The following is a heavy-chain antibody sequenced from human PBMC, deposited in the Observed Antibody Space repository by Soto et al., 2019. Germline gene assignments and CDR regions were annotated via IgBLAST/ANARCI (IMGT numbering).Heavy chain of an antibody. CDR1: GFTFSGSA. J-gene: IGHJ4*02. D-gene: IGHD5-18*01. Sequence: EVQLVESGGGLVQPGGSLKLSCAASGFTFSGSAMHWVRQASGKGLEWVGRIRTKTNSYATAYGASVQGRFTISRDDSAHKASLQMNSLPTEDTAVYYCTRPVDTATGEDFDYWGQGPLVTVSS. V-gene: IGHV3-73*02. CDR2: IRTKTNSYAT. CDR3: TRPVDTATGEDFDY.